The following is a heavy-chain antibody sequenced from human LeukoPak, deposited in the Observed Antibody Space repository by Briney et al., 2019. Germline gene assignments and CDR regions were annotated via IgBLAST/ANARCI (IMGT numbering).Heavy chain of an antibody. CDR2: ISGTEGGT. V-gene: IGHV3-23*01. Sequence: GGSLRLSCAASGFTFSSYDMGWVRQAPGKRLECVSIISGTEGGTYYADSVKGRFTISRDNSKNTRYLQMNSLRAEDTAVYYCAKDIAAAGTYFDYWGQGTLVTVPS. D-gene: IGHD6-13*01. CDR1: GFTFSSYD. J-gene: IGHJ4*02. CDR3: AKDIAAAGTYFDY.